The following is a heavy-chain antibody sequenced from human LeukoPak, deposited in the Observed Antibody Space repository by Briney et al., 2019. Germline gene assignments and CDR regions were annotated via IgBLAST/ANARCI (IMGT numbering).Heavy chain of an antibody. CDR3: ARLGTVEYSSSEVAFDI. CDR1: GGSISSGDYY. J-gene: IGHJ3*02. CDR2: IYYSGST. V-gene: IGHV4-30-4*01. Sequence: SETLSLTCTVPGGSISSGDYYWSWIRQPPGKGLEWIGYIYYSGSTYYNPSLKSRVTISVDTSKNQFSLKLSSVTAADTAVYYCARLGTVEYSSSEVAFDIWGQGTMVTVSS. D-gene: IGHD6-6*01.